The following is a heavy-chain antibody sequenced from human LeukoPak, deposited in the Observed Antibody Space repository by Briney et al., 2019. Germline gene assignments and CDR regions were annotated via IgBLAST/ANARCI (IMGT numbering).Heavy chain of an antibody. CDR3: AKVRRSVFDY. J-gene: IGHJ4*02. V-gene: IGHV3-30-3*01. Sequence: PGGSLRLSCAASGFTFSSYAMHWVRQAPGKGLEWVAVISYDGSNKYYADSVKGRFTISRGNSKNTLYLQMNSLRAEDTAVYYCAKVRRSVFDYWGQGTLVTVSS. CDR1: GFTFSSYA. CDR2: ISYDGSNK.